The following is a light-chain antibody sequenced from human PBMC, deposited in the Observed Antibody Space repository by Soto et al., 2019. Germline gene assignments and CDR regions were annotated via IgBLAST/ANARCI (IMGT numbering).Light chain of an antibody. Sequence: QSALTQPASVSGSPGQSITISCTGISSDVGSYNLVSWYQQHPGKAPKVIIYEGTKRPSGISNRFSGSRPGNTASLTISGLQAEDEAHYYCSSYAGSSTHVVFGGGTKLTVL. CDR1: SSDVGSYNL. CDR3: SSYAGSSTHVV. J-gene: IGLJ2*01. CDR2: EGT. V-gene: IGLV2-23*01.